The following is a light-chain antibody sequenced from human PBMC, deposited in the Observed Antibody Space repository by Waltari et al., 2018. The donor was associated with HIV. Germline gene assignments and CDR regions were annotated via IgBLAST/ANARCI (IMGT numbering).Light chain of an antibody. V-gene: IGLV1-40*01. CDR2: GNT. CDR1: NSNIGAGYD. J-gene: IGLJ3*02. Sequence: QSVLTQPPSVSGAPGQRVTISCTGTNSNIGAGYDVHWYQQLPGPAPKLLISGNTYRPPGVPDRFSGSKSGTSASLTITGLRAEDEDDYYCQSYDTGLSGSRVFGGGTKVTVL. CDR3: QSYDTGLSGSRV.